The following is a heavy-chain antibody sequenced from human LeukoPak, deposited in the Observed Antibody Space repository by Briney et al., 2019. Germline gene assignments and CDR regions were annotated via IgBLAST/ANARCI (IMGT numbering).Heavy chain of an antibody. J-gene: IGHJ6*02. V-gene: IGHV3-23*01. Sequence: GGSLRLSCAVSGFTLRTNAMSWVRQAPGKGLEWVSAISGSGGSTYYADSVKGRFTISRDNSKNTLYLQMNSLRAEDTAVYYCAKDLSASSSNYYYYGMDVWGQGTTVTVSS. CDR2: ISGSGGST. CDR1: GFTLRTNA. CDR3: AKDLSASSSNYYYYGMDV. D-gene: IGHD6-6*01.